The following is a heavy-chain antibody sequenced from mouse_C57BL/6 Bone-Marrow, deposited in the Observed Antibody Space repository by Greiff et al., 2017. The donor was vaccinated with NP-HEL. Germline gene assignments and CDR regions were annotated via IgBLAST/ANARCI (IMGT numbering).Heavy chain of an antibody. CDR3: ARDRDSPWFAY. Sequence: EVQRVQSGGGFVKPGGSLKLSCEASGFTFSSYAMSWVRQTPERRLEWVATISDGGSYTYYPDNVKGRFTISRDNAKNNLYLQMSHLKSEDTAMYYCARDRDSPWFAYWGQGTLVTVSA. D-gene: IGHD2-13*01. V-gene: IGHV5-4*01. CDR1: GFTFSSYA. J-gene: IGHJ3*01. CDR2: ISDGGSYT.